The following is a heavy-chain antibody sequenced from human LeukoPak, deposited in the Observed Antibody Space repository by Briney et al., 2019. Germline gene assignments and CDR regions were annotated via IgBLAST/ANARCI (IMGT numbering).Heavy chain of an antibody. J-gene: IGHJ3*02. CDR1: GCSISSGCYS. D-gene: IGHD3-22*01. CDR2: IYHSGST. CDR3: ARAGYYYDSSGYSFAFDI. Sequence: TLSLTCAVSGCSISSGCYSWSWTRQPPGKGLEWIGYIYHSGSTDYNASRKIRITISVDRSKNLFSLKLSSVTAADTAVYYCARAGYYYDSSGYSFAFDIWGQGTMVTVSS. V-gene: IGHV4-30-2*01.